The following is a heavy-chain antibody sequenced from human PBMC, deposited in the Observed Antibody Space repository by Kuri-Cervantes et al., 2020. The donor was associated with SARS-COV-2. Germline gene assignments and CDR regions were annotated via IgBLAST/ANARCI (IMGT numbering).Heavy chain of an antibody. CDR1: GFTFRNYG. J-gene: IGHJ6*03. Sequence: GESLKISCAASGFTFRNYGMHWVRQAPGKGLEWVAVIWYDGSKKYYADSVKGRFTISRDNSKNTLYLQMKSLRVEDKAVYYCARGEQKVYANYHMDVWGKGTTVTVSS. CDR3: ARGEQKVYANYHMDV. V-gene: IGHV3-33*08. CDR2: IWYDGSKK. D-gene: IGHD3-16*01.